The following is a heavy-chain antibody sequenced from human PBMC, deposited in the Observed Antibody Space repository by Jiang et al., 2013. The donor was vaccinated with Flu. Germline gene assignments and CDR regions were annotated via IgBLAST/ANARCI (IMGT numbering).Heavy chain of an antibody. CDR3: ARLGNPYGDYLRGYWSFDL. V-gene: IGHV5-51*01. Sequence: VQLVESGPEVKKPGESLKISCKGSGYSFTTYWIGWVRQMPGKGLEWMGIIYPGDSDTIYSPSFQGQVTISADKSITTAYLHWSRLKASDTAMYYCARLGNPYGDYLRGYWSFDLWGRGTLVTVSS. CDR2: IYPGDSDT. D-gene: IGHD4-17*01. J-gene: IGHJ2*01. CDR1: GYSFTTYW.